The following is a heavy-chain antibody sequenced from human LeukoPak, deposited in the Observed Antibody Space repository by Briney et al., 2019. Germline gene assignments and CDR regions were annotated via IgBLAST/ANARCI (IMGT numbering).Heavy chain of an antibody. D-gene: IGHD6-19*01. CDR3: ARAHESSGLFDY. CDR2: IHPRRGDT. J-gene: IGHJ4*02. Sequence: ASVKVSCKTSGYSFTAFYIHWVRQAPGQGLEWMGWIHPRRGDTNYAQKFQGRVTMTRDTSITTAYMDLSRLRSDDTAVYYCARAHESSGLFDYWGQGTLVTVSS. CDR1: GYSFTAFY. V-gene: IGHV1-2*02.